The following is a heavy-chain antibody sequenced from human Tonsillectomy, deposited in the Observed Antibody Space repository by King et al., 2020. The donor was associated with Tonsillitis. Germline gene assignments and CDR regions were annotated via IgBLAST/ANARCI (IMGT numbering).Heavy chain of an antibody. V-gene: IGHV2-26*01. CDR2: IFSNDEK. CDR3: ARTTRYNWNYDGMDV. CDR1: GFSLNNARMG. D-gene: IGHD1-20*01. J-gene: IGHJ6*02. Sequence: VTLKESGPVLVKPTETLTLTCTVSGFSLNNARMGVSWIRQPPGKALEWLAHIFSNDEKSYSTSLKSRLTMSKDTSKSQVILNMTDMDPVDTATYYCARTTRYNWNYDGMDVWGQGTTVTVSS.